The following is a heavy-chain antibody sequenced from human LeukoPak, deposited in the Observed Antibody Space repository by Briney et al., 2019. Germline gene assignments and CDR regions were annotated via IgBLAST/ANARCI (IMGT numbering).Heavy chain of an antibody. D-gene: IGHD6-19*01. J-gene: IGHJ4*02. CDR2: ISYDGSNK. CDR3: ARSPIAVAGRVWYFDY. V-gene: IGHV3-30*04. Sequence: SGGSLRLSRAASGFTFSSYAMHWVRQAPGKGLGWVAVISYDGSNKYYADSVRGGFTISRDNSQNTLYLQMNSLRAEDTAVYYCARSPIAVAGRVWYFDYWGQGTLVTVPS. CDR1: GFTFSSYA.